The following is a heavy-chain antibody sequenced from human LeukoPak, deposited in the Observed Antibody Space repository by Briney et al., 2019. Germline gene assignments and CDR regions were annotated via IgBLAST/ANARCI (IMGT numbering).Heavy chain of an antibody. J-gene: IGHJ5*02. D-gene: IGHD2/OR15-2a*01. CDR2: ISGYNGNT. Sequence: ASVKVSCKASAYTFTSYGISWVRQAPGQGLERMGWISGYNGNTHYAQKLQGRVTMTTDTTTSTSFMELRNLRSDDTAVYYCARSTVNDYDSTTYCSWFDPWGQGTLVTVSS. CDR3: ARSTVNDYDSTTYCSWFDP. CDR1: AYTFTSYG. V-gene: IGHV1-18*01.